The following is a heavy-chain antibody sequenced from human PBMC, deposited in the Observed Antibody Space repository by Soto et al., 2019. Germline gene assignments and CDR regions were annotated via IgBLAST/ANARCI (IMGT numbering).Heavy chain of an antibody. CDR3: ARSARPYIAAAGTSWFDP. CDR2: ISSSGSTI. D-gene: IGHD6-13*01. Sequence: GGSLRLSCAASGFTFSSYEMNWVRKAPGKGLEWVSYISSSGSTIYYADSVKGRFTISRDNAKNSLYLQMNSLRAEDTAVYYCARSARPYIAAAGTSWFDPWGQGTLVTVSS. V-gene: IGHV3-48*03. J-gene: IGHJ5*02. CDR1: GFTFSSYE.